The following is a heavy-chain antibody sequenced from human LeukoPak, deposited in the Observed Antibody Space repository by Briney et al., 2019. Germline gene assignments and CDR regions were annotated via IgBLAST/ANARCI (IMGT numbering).Heavy chain of an antibody. CDR3: AKSPSGFWSGPFPYYFDY. D-gene: IGHD3-3*01. Sequence: NPGGSLRPSCAASGFTFSSYAMSWVRQAPGKGLEWVSAISGSGGSTYYADSVKGRFTISRDNSKNTLYLQMNSLRAEDTAVYYCAKSPSGFWSGPFPYYFDYWGQGTLVTVSS. CDR2: ISGSGGST. V-gene: IGHV3-23*01. J-gene: IGHJ4*02. CDR1: GFTFSSYA.